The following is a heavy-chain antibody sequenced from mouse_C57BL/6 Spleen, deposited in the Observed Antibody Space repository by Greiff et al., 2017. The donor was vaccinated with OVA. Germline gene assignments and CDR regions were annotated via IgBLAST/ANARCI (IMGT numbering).Heavy chain of an antibody. V-gene: IGHV1-53*01. CDR1: GYTFTSYW. CDR3: ARGVYYGSSYEGFAY. D-gene: IGHD1-1*01. CDR2: INPSNGGT. Sequence: VQLQQPGTELVKPGASVKLSCKASGYTFTSYWMHWVKQRPGQGLEWIGNINPSNGGTNYNEKFKSKATLTVDKSSSTAYMQLISLTSEDSAVYYCARGVYYGSSYEGFAYWGQGTLVTVSA. J-gene: IGHJ3*01.